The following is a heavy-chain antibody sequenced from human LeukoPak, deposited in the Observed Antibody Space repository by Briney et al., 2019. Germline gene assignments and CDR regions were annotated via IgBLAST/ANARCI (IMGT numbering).Heavy chain of an antibody. Sequence: GSLRLSCAASGFTFSSYSMNWVRQPPGKGLEWIGEINHSGSTNYNPSLKSRVTISVDTSKDQFSLKLSSVTAADTAVYYCARGLFSLTTVTSFDYWGQGTLVTVSS. CDR2: INHSGST. CDR1: GFTFSSYS. V-gene: IGHV4-34*01. J-gene: IGHJ4*02. CDR3: ARGLFSLTTVTSFDY. D-gene: IGHD4-17*01.